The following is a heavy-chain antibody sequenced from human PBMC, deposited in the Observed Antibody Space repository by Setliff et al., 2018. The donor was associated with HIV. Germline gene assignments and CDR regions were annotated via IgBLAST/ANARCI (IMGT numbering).Heavy chain of an antibody. CDR2: ILPFFDTA. CDR1: GGTFTRNC. Sequence: ASVKVSCKVSGGTFTRNCISWVRQAPGQGLEWMGGILPFFDTANYAQKFQGRVTMTRDTTISTAYMELSRLRSDDTAVYYCARVSRPTYYYDSSGCPFDYWGQGTLVTVSS. J-gene: IGHJ4*02. V-gene: IGHV1-2*02. D-gene: IGHD3-22*01. CDR3: ARVSRPTYYYDSSGCPFDY.